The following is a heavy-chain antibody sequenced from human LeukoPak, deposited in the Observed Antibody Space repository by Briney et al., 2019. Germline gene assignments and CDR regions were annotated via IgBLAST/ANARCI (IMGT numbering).Heavy chain of an antibody. Sequence: SQTLSLTCTVSGDSISSGSYHWSWIRQPAGKGLEWIGRIYTNWATYYNSSLESRVTISVDTSKNQFSLRLSSVTAADTALYFCARGHHYGSGTNWFDPWGQGMQVTVSS. CDR3: ARGHHYGSGTNWFDP. CDR1: GDSISSGSYH. V-gene: IGHV4-61*02. D-gene: IGHD3-10*01. J-gene: IGHJ5*02. CDR2: IYTNWAT.